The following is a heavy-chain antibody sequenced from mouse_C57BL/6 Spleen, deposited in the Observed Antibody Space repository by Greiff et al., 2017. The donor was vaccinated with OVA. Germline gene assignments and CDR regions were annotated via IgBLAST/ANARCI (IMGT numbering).Heavy chain of an antibody. V-gene: IGHV5-4*01. CDR1: GFTFSSYA. J-gene: IGHJ1*03. Sequence: EVQGVESGGGLVKPGGSLKLSCAASGFTFSSYAMSWVRQTPEKRLEWVATISDGGSYTYYPDNVKGRFTISRDNAKNNLYLQMSHLKSEDTAMYYCARDQGTGYWDFDVWGTGTTVTVSS. D-gene: IGHD4-1*01. CDR2: ISDGGSYT. CDR3: ARDQGTGYWDFDV.